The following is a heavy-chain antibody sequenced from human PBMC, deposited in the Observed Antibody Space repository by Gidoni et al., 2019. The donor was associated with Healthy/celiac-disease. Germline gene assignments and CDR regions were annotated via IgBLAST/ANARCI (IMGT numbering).Heavy chain of an antibody. Sequence: QVQLQESGPGLVKPSQTLSRTCTVSGGSISSGGYYWSWIRQHPGKGLEWIGYIYYGGSTYYNPSLKSRVTISVDTSKNQFSLKLSSVTAADTAVYYCARVGLLYGAFFDYWGQGTLVTVSS. V-gene: IGHV4-31*03. CDR3: ARVGLLYGAFFDY. D-gene: IGHD3-3*01. CDR1: GGSISSGGYY. J-gene: IGHJ4*02. CDR2: IYYGGST.